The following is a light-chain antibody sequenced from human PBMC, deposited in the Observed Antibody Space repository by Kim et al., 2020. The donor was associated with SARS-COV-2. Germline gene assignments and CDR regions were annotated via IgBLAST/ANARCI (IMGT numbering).Light chain of an antibody. V-gene: IGKV1-9*01. Sequence: GDRVAVTCRTSQGIDNHLAWYQQKPGKAPKLPIFAASTLQSGVPSRFSGSGSGTEFTLTVSSLQPEDFAIYYCQQLNTYPWTFG. CDR2: AAS. CDR3: QQLNTYPWT. J-gene: IGKJ1*01. CDR1: QGIDNH.